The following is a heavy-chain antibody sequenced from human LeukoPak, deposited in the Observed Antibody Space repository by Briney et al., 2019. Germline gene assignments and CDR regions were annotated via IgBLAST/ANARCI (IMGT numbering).Heavy chain of an antibody. Sequence: HWASVTVSCKTSGYTFTDYYLHWVRQAPGQGLEWMGWINPNSGGTSSAQKFQGRVTMTRDTSITTVYMEVSWLTSDDTAIYYCARADRLHGGPYLIGPWGQGTLVTVSS. J-gene: IGHJ5*02. CDR3: ARADRLHGGPYLIGP. CDR1: GYTFTDYY. V-gene: IGHV1-2*02. CDR2: INPNSGGT. D-gene: IGHD2-21*01.